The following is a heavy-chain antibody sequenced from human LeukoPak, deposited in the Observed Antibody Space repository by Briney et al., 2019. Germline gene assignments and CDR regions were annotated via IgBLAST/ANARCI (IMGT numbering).Heavy chain of an antibody. D-gene: IGHD5-18*01. Sequence: GGSLRLSCAASGFTFSGSAMHWVRQASGKGLEWVGRIRSKANSYATAYAASVIGRFTISRDDSKNTAYLQMNSLKTEDTAVYYCAIGYSYGFNYWGQGTLVTVSS. CDR1: GFTFSGSA. V-gene: IGHV3-73*01. J-gene: IGHJ4*02. CDR3: AIGYSYGFNY. CDR2: IRSKANSYAT.